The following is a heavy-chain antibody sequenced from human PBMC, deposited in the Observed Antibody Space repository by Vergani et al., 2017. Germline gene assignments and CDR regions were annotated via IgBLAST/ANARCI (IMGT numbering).Heavy chain of an antibody. CDR1: GASVNSYY. Sequence: QVNLQESGPGLVKPSETLSLTCTVSGASVNSYYWSWIRHPPGKGLEWMGYVSFRGDTLYDPSVKGRMTISLNTSSNQFSLYLSSGTGSDTAVYYCARSRIYDGAGSPDYWGQGTLVTVSS. J-gene: IGHJ4*02. D-gene: IGHD3-10*01. CDR2: VSFRGDT. V-gene: IGHV4-59*02. CDR3: ARSRIYDGAGSPDY.